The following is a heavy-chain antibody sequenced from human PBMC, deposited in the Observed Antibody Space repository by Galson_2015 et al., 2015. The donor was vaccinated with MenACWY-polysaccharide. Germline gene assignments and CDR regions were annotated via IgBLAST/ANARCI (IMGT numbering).Heavy chain of an antibody. CDR1: GFSFSTYW. CDR2: INADGSAT. CDR3: TKAGAKYCSGSSCPFNWFDP. J-gene: IGHJ5*02. Sequence: SLRLSCAASGFSFSTYWMHWVRHAPGKGLVWVSRINADGSATGYADSVRGRFTISRDNAKNTLYLEMNSLRAEDTAVYYCTKAGAKYCSGSSCPFNWFDPWGQGTLVTVSS. D-gene: IGHD2-15*01. V-gene: IGHV3-74*01.